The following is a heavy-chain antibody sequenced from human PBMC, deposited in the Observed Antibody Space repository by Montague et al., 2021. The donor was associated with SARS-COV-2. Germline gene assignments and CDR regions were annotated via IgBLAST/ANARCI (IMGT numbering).Heavy chain of an antibody. J-gene: IGHJ4*02. D-gene: IGHD1-26*01. CDR3: ARDRSGYLDY. CDR1: GFTVSSNY. Sequence: SLRLSCAASGFTVSSNYMSWVRQAPGKGLEWVSVIYNDGSTYYADSVKGRFTISRHNSKNTLYLQMNSLSAEDTAMYYCARDRSGYLDYWGQGTLVTVSS. CDR2: IYNDGST. V-gene: IGHV3-53*04.